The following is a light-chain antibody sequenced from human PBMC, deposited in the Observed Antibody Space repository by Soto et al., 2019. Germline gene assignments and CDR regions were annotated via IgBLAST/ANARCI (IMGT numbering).Light chain of an antibody. Sequence: QSVLTQPASVSGSPGQSITISCTGSSGNIGLYNFVSWYQQHPGRAPKLMIYDVNNRPSGVSDRFSGSKSGNTASLTISGLQAEDEADYYCCSYTSSTAYVFGSGTKVTDL. CDR1: SGNIGLYNF. CDR3: CSYTSSTAYV. V-gene: IGLV2-14*03. CDR2: DVN. J-gene: IGLJ1*01.